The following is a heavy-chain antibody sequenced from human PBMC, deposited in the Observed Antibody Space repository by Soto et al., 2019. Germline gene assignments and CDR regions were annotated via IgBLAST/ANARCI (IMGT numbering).Heavy chain of an antibody. Sequence: QVQLVESGGGVVQPGRSLRLSCAASGFTFSSYGMHWVRQAPGKGLEWVAVISYDGSNKYYADSVKGRFTISRDNSKNTLYLQMNSLRAEDTAVYYCAKPYYGSGSRLYGMDVWGQGTTVTVSS. V-gene: IGHV3-30*18. CDR1: GFTFSSYG. J-gene: IGHJ6*02. CDR3: AKPYYGSGSRLYGMDV. D-gene: IGHD3-10*01. CDR2: ISYDGSNK.